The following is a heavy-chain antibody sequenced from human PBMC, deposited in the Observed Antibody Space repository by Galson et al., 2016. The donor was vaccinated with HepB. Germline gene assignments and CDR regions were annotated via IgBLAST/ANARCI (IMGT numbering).Heavy chain of an antibody. CDR2: ITPIYAST. Sequence: SVKVSCKASGGTFTSYGFNWVRQAPGQGLEWMGGITPIYASTHYAQNFQGRVTIPEDKSTSTAYMELSSTRSEDSAVYSCATSRGSSGNVWGANDYDYDGLDVWGQGTTVTVSS. V-gene: IGHV1-69*06. D-gene: IGHD5-12*01. CDR3: ATSRGSSGNVWGANDYDYDGLDV. CDR1: GGTFTSYG. J-gene: IGHJ6*02.